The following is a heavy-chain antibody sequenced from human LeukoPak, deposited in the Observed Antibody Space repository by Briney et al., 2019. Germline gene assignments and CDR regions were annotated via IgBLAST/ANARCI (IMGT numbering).Heavy chain of an antibody. V-gene: IGHV1-69*04. CDR2: IIPILGIA. Sequence: GASVKVSCKASGGTFSSYAISWVRQAPGQGLEWMGRIIPILGIANYAQKFQGRVTITADKSTSTAYMELSSLRSEDTAVYYCASNSRCDSSGYYDYWGQGTLVTVSS. CDR3: ASNSRCDSSGYYDY. D-gene: IGHD3-22*01. J-gene: IGHJ4*02. CDR1: GGTFSSYA.